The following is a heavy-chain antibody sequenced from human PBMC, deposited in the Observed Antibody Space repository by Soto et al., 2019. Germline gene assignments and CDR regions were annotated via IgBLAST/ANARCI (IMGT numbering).Heavy chain of an antibody. D-gene: IGHD3-10*01. J-gene: IGHJ4*02. Sequence: QVQLQESGPGLVKPSQTLSLTCTVSGGSISSGGYYWSWIRQHPGKGLEWIGYIYYSGSTYYNPSLKIRVTISVDTAKNQFSLKLSSVTAAAPAVDYCAGATTGSGSYYPFDYWGQGTLVTVSS. CDR3: AGATTGSGSYYPFDY. CDR2: IYYSGST. CDR1: GGSISSGGYY. V-gene: IGHV4-31*03.